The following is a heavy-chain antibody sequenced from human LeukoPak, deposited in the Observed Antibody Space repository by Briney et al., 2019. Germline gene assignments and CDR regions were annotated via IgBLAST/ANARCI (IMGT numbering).Heavy chain of an antibody. J-gene: IGHJ4*02. V-gene: IGHV3-48*01. D-gene: IGHD2-15*01. CDR2: ISSSSSTI. CDR3: ARDFKRAALWYFDY. Sequence: GGSLRLSCAASGFTFSSYSMNWVRQAPGKGLEWVSYISSSSSTIYYADSVKGRFTISRDNAKNSLYLQMNSLRAEDTAVYYCARDFKRAALWYFDYWGQGTLATVSS. CDR1: GFTFSSYS.